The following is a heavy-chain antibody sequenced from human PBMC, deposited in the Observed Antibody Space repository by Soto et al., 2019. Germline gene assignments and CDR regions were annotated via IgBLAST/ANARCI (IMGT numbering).Heavy chain of an antibody. J-gene: IGHJ4*02. CDR1: GGTFSSYA. Sequence: QVQLVQSGAEVKKPGSSVKVSCKASGGTFSSYAISWVRQAPGQGLEWMGGIIPIFGTANYAQKFQGRVRITGDEATSTAYVELSSLRSEETAVYYCAREGGYGGNCFDYWGQGTLVTVSS. V-gene: IGHV1-69*12. CDR2: IIPIFGTA. D-gene: IGHD2-15*01. CDR3: AREGGYGGNCFDY.